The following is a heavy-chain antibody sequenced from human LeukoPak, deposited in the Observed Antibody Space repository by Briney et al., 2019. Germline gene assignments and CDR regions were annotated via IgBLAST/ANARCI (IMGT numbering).Heavy chain of an antibody. Sequence: SQTLSLTCAISGDSVSSNSAAWNWIRQSPSRGLECLGRTYYRSKWYNDYAVSVKSRITINPDTSKNQFSLQLNSVTPEDTAVYYCAREPRRDGYNFDWYFDLWGRGTLVTVSS. V-gene: IGHV6-1*01. CDR2: TYYRSKWYN. CDR1: GDSVSSNSAA. CDR3: AREPRRDGYNFDWYFDL. D-gene: IGHD5-24*01. J-gene: IGHJ2*01.